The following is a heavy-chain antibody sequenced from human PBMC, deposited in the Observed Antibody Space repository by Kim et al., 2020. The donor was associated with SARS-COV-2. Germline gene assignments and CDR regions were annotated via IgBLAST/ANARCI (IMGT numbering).Heavy chain of an antibody. V-gene: IGHV3-74*01. J-gene: IGHJ3*02. CDR1: GSAFSLYW. CDR2: IDSDGSGT. CDR3: IRDNIQPEDI. Sequence: GGSLRLSCAASGSAFSLYWMHWVRQAPGKGLMWVAQIDSDGSGTSYADSVQGRFTISRDNANNMLYLQMNSLRADDTAMYYCIRDNIQPEDIWGERTMVTVSS.